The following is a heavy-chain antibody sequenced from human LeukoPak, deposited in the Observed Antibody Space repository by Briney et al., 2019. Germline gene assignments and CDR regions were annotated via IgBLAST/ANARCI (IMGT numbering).Heavy chain of an antibody. Sequence: GRSLRLSCAASGFTFSSYAMHWVRQAPGKGLEWVAVISYDGSNKYYADSVKGRFTISRDSSKNTLYLQMNSLRAEDTAVYYCAKADGRDYFDYWGQGTLVTVSS. CDR1: GFTFSSYA. CDR2: ISYDGSNK. CDR3: AKADGRDYFDY. V-gene: IGHV3-30-3*01. D-gene: IGHD1-14*01. J-gene: IGHJ4*02.